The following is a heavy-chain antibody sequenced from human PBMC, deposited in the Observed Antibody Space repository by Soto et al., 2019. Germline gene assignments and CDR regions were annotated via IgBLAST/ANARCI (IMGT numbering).Heavy chain of an antibody. D-gene: IGHD3-16*01. CDR2: INHGGSV. Sequence: PSETLSLTCGASGGSFSGYYWTWIRQPPGKGLEWIGEINHGGSVNYNPSLRSRVTLSVDTSRSQFSLEMNSMTAADTAVYFCARGSTVLPVWGPGILVTVS. CDR1: GGSFSGYY. CDR3: ARGSTVLPV. J-gene: IGHJ4*02. V-gene: IGHV4-34*01.